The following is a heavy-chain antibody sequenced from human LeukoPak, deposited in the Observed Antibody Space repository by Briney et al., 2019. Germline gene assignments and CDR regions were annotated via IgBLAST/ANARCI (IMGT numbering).Heavy chain of an antibody. Sequence: SETLSLTCTVSGGSISSHFWSWIRQPPGKGLEWIGFIYYSGSTNYNPSLKSRVTMSVDTSKYQFSLKLSSVTAADTAVYYCARLSGYSYGHFDYWGQGTLVTVSS. CDR1: GGSISSHF. V-gene: IGHV4-59*11. CDR3: ARLSGYSYGHFDY. D-gene: IGHD5-18*01. J-gene: IGHJ4*02. CDR2: IYYSGST.